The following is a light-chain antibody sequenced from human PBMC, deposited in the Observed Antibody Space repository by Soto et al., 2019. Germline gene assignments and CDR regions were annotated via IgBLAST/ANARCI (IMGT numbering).Light chain of an antibody. J-gene: IGKJ1*01. CDR1: QSISSY. V-gene: IGKV1-39*01. Sequence: DIQMAQSPSSLSASLGDRVTITCRASQSISSYLNWYQQRPGKAPKVLIYGASTLQSGVPSRFSGSGSGTEFTLTISSLQPEGFATYYCQQGYSISWTFGQGTKVDIK. CDR3: QQGYSISWT. CDR2: GAS.